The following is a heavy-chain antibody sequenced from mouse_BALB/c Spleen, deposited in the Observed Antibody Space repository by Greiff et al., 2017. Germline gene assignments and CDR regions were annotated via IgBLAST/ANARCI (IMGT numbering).Heavy chain of an antibody. CDR2: ISSGSSTI. J-gene: IGHJ4*01. V-gene: IGHV5-17*02. CDR1: GFTFSSFG. CDR3: ARWNYYGSILDAMDY. Sequence: EVQGVESGGGLVQPGGSRKLSCAASGFTFSSFGMHWVRQAPEKGLEWVAYISSGSSTIYYADTVKGRFTISRDNPKNTLFLQMTSLRSEDTAMYYCARWNYYGSILDAMDYWGQGTSVTVSS. D-gene: IGHD1-1*01.